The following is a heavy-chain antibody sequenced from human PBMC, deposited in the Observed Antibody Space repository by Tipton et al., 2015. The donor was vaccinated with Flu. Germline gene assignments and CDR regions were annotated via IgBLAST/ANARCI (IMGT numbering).Heavy chain of an antibody. CDR3: ARGLITMVRGFPIPEGAFDI. J-gene: IGHJ3*02. CDR1: GFTFSSYW. Sequence: EASGFTFSSYWMSWVRQAPGKGLEWVANIKQDGGENYYVDSVKGRFTISRDNANNSLYLQMNSLRAEDTAVYYCARGLITMVRGFPIPEGAFDIWGQGTMVTVSS. CDR2: IKQDGGEN. V-gene: IGHV3-7*01. D-gene: IGHD3-10*01.